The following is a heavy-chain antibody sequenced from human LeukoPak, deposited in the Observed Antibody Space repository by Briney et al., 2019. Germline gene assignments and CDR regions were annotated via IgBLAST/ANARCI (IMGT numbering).Heavy chain of an antibody. Sequence: ASVKVSCKTSGYSFTDYYMHWVRQAPGQGLEWMGWINPNSGGTSAAQKFQGRVTMTRDTSITTVYMEVSRLTSDDTAIYYCARADRLHGGPYLIGPWGQGTLVTVSS. CDR3: ARADRLHGGPYLIGP. J-gene: IGHJ5*02. CDR1: GYSFTDYY. V-gene: IGHV1-2*02. CDR2: INPNSGGT. D-gene: IGHD2-21*01.